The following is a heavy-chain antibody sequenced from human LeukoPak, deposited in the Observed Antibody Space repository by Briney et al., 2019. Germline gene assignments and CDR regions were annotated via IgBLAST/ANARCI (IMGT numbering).Heavy chain of an antibody. Sequence: PSETLSLTCTVSRGSISSGNYYWSWIRQPAGKGLEWFGRFHTRGSTNYNPSLKSRVIISVDTSKNQFSLKLSSVTAADTAVYYCAGGYSYGYDYWGQGTLVTVSS. CDR3: AGGYSYGYDY. V-gene: IGHV4-61*02. CDR2: FHTRGST. CDR1: RGSISSGNYY. J-gene: IGHJ4*02. D-gene: IGHD5-18*01.